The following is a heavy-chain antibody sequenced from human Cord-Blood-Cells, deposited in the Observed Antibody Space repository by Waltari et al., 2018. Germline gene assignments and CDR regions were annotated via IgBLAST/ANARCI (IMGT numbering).Heavy chain of an antibody. J-gene: IGHJ4*02. Sequence: QVQLVQSGAEVKKPGASVKVSCKASGYTFTGYYMHWVRQAPGQGLEWMEWINPNSGGTNYAQQFQGRVTMTRDTSISTAYMELSRLRSDDTAVYYCARDRGGYDIDYWGQGTLVTVSS. CDR3: ARDRGGYDIDY. D-gene: IGHD5-12*01. V-gene: IGHV1-2*02. CDR2: INPNSGGT. CDR1: GYTFTGYY.